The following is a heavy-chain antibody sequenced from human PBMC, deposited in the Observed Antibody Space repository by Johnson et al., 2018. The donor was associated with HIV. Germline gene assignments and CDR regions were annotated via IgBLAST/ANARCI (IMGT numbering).Heavy chain of an antibody. CDR2: ISYDGSNK. J-gene: IGHJ3*02. CDR1: GFSLSSYA. V-gene: IGHV3-30-3*01. Sequence: QVQLVESGGGVVQAGRSLRLSCAASGFSLSSYAMHWVRQAPGKGLEWVAVISYDGSNKYYADSVKGRFTISRDNSKNTLFLQMNGLRAEDTAVYYCAREGRTGPDTFDIWGQGTMLTVSS. CDR3: AREGRTGPDTFDI.